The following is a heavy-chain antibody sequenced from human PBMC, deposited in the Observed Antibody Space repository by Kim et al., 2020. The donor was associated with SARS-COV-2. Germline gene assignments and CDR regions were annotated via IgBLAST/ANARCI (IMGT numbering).Heavy chain of an antibody. CDR1: GGSISSGGYY. CDR2: IYYSGST. Sequence: SETLSLTCTVSGGSISSGGYYWSWIRQHPGKGLEWIGYIYYSGSTYYNPSLKSRVTISVDTSKNQFSLKLSSVTAADTAVYYCARGEDYGDVNLELGYWFEPWGQGTLVTVSS. V-gene: IGHV4-31*03. J-gene: IGHJ5*02. CDR3: ARGEDYGDVNLELGYWFEP. D-gene: IGHD4-17*01.